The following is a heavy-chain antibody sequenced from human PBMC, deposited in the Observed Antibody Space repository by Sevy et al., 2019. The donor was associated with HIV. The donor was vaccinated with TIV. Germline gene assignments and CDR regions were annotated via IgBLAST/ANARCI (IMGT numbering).Heavy chain of an antibody. CDR1: GFTFSWYW. J-gene: IGHJ3*02. V-gene: IGHV3-7*01. Sequence: GGSLRLSCAASGFTFSWYWMSWVRQTPEKGLEWVANIKQDGSEKNYVDSVKGRFIISRDNAKNSLYLQMNSLRVEDTAVSYCASRGGARRNDAFDTWGQGTMVTVSS. CDR3: ASRGGARRNDAFDT. CDR2: IKQDGSEK. D-gene: IGHD2-15*01.